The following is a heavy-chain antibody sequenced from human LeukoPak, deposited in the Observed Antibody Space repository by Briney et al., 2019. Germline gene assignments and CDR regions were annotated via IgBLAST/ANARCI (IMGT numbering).Heavy chain of an antibody. CDR2: ISPYNGNT. Sequence: ASVKVSCTTSGYTFTSYLITWVRQAPGQGLEWMGWISPYNGNTNYLQKYQGRVTMSTDTSTTTAYMDLRNLKFDDTAVYYCARAVDYHDSSGYYYPIDHWGQGTLVTVSP. CDR1: GYTFTSYL. D-gene: IGHD3-22*01. V-gene: IGHV1-18*01. J-gene: IGHJ4*02. CDR3: ARAVDYHDSSGYYYPIDH.